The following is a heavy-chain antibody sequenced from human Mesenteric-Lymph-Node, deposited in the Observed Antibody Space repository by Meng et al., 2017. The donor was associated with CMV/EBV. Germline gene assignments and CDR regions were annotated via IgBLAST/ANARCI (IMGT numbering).Heavy chain of an antibody. CDR3: ARGPSYSSGFPDC. Sequence: QEQLVQSGAEVKKPWASVQVSCKASGYTFTSFDINWVRQATGQGPGWMGWMNPNSGNTCYAQNFPGRVTLTRDTSISTAYMELSSLRSEDTAVYYCARGPSYSSGFPDCWGQGTLVTVSS. CDR1: GYTFTSFD. D-gene: IGHD6-19*01. J-gene: IGHJ4*02. CDR2: MNPNSGNT. V-gene: IGHV1-8*02.